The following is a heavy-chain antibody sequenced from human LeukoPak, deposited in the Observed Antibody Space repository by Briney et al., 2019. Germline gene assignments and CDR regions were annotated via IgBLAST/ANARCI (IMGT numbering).Heavy chain of an antibody. CDR3: ARAYYYDSSGYYSVDWFDP. CDR1: GGSISSYY. V-gene: IGHV4-59*08. Sequence: PSETLSLTCTVSGGSISSYYWIWIRQPPGKGLEWIGYIYYSGSTNYNPSLKSRVTISVDTSKNQFSLKLSSVTAADTAVYYCARAYYYDSSGYYSVDWFDPWGQGTLVTVSS. J-gene: IGHJ5*02. CDR2: IYYSGST. D-gene: IGHD3-22*01.